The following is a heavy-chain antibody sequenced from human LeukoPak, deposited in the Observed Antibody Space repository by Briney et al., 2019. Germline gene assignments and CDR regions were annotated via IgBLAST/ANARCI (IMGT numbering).Heavy chain of an antibody. D-gene: IGHD4-17*01. J-gene: IGHJ4*02. Sequence: SETLSLTCTVSGASMSSYYWSWIRQPAGKGLEWIGRIYTSGSTDYNPSLKSRVTLSVDTSKNQFSLRLSSVTAADTAVYYCARDSGASYAVFDCWGQGTLVTVSS. CDR2: IYTSGST. CDR3: ARDSGASYAVFDC. V-gene: IGHV4-4*07. CDR1: GASMSSYY.